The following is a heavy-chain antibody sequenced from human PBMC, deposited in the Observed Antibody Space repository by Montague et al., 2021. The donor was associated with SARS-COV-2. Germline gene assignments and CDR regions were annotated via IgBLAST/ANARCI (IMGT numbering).Heavy chain of an antibody. CDR2: VSFDGRNL. D-gene: IGHD2-21*01. CDR1: GFTFSTYG. Sequence: SLRLSCAASGFTFSTYGMHWLRQAPGKGLEWVAVVSFDGRNLRYADSVKGRFTISRDDSKNTLSLHMHSLRAEDSAVYYCAKDVVVRGYSHWYFDLWGRGTLVAVSS. V-gene: IGHV3-30*18. J-gene: IGHJ2*01. CDR3: AKDVVVRGYSHWYFDL.